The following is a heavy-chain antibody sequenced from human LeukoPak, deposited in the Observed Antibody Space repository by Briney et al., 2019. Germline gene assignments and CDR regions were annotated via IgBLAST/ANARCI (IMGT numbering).Heavy chain of an antibody. V-gene: IGHV4-4*07. J-gene: IGHJ5*02. Sequence: SETLSLTCTVSGGSISNFYWSWIRQPAGKGLEWIGRIYSSGRTNYNSSLKSRVAMSIDTSNNQFSLKLSSVTAADTDVYYCARDLPSYYFDSGNMFDPWGQGTLVTVSS. CDR3: ARDLPSYYFDSGNMFDP. CDR1: GGSISNFY. CDR2: IYSSGRT. D-gene: IGHD3-10*01.